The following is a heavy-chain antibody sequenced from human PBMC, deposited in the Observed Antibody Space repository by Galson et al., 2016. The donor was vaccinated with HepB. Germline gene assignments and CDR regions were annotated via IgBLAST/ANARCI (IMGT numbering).Heavy chain of an antibody. CDR1: SGSFSGYY. V-gene: IGHV4-34*01. CDR2: INDSGST. D-gene: IGHD5-24*01. J-gene: IGHJ5*02. CDR3: AVMGGDGNTAVNWFDP. Sequence: SETLSLTCAVYSGSFSGYYWSWIRQPPGKGLEWIGEINDSGSTNYNPSLKSRVTISVDTSKSQLSLKLSSVTAADTAVYYCAVMGGDGNTAVNWFDPWGQGTLVTVSS.